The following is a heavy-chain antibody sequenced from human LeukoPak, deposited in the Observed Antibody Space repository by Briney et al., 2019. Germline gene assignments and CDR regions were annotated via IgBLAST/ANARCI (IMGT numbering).Heavy chain of an antibody. Sequence: SVKVSCKASGYTFTSYAIGWVRQAPGQGLEWMGRIIPILGIANYAQKFQGRVTITADKSTSTAYMELSSLRSEDTAVYYCARSFSGSGYDILTGPNYYYYYGMDVWGQGTTVTVSS. V-gene: IGHV1-69*04. CDR2: IIPILGIA. D-gene: IGHD3-9*01. CDR1: GYTFTSYA. J-gene: IGHJ6*02. CDR3: ARSFSGSGYDILTGPNYYYYYGMDV.